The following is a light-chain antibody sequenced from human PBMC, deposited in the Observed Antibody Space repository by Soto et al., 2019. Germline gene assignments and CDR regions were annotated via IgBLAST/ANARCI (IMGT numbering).Light chain of an antibody. CDR3: QEYDSYYQT. CDR1: QSISVW. Sequence: TLSPSTXSATLSDRVPSRCRASQSISVWLEWYKKKEGKEXKXXXYKESRLESGVQSRLSASGSEKEFNINIRCLQPGDCATYYCQEYDSYYQTFGKGTQVDI. V-gene: IGKV1-5*03. CDR2: KES. J-gene: IGKJ1*01.